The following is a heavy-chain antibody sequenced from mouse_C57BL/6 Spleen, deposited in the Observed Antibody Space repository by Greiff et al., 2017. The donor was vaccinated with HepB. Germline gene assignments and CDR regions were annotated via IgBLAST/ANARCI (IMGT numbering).Heavy chain of an antibody. V-gene: IGHV1-52*01. CDR3: ARSGPLTGTSVAY. Sequence: QVQLQQPGAELVRPGSSVKLSCKASGYTFTSYWMHWVKQRPIQGLEWIGNIDPSDSETHYNQKFKDKATLTVDKSSSTAYMQLSSLTSEDSAVYYCARSGPLTGTSVAYWGQGTLVTVSA. CDR1: GYTFTSYW. CDR2: IDPSDSET. J-gene: IGHJ3*01. D-gene: IGHD4-1*01.